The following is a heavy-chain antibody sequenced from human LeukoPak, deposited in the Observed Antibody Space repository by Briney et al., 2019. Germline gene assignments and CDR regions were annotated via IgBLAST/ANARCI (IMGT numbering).Heavy chain of an antibody. D-gene: IGHD6-19*01. V-gene: IGHV1-2*04. CDR2: INPNSGGT. CDR1: GYTFTGYY. Sequence: GASVKVSCKASGYTFTGYYMHWVRQGPGQGLEWMGWINPNSGGTNYAQKFQGWVTMTRDTSISTAYMELSRLRSDDTAVYYCACGIAVAPYYFDYWGQGTLVTVSS. CDR3: ACGIAVAPYYFDY. J-gene: IGHJ4*02.